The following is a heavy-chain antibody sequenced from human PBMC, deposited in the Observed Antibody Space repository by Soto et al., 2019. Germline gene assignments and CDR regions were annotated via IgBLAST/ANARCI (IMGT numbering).Heavy chain of an antibody. CDR2: INWNGGST. Sequence: PGGSLRLSCAASGFTVSSNYMSWVRQAPGKGLDWVSGINWNGGSTGYADSVKGRFTISRDNAKNSLYLQMNSLRAEDTALYYCARDNERYYDDSSGHDAFDIWGQGTMVTVSS. CDR3: ARDNERYYDDSSGHDAFDI. CDR1: GFTVSSNY. D-gene: IGHD3-22*01. V-gene: IGHV3-20*04. J-gene: IGHJ3*02.